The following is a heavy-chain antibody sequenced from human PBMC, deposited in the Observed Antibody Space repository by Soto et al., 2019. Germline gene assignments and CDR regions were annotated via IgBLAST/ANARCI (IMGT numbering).Heavy chain of an antibody. CDR1: GLSFSDSV. D-gene: IGHD3-16*01. Sequence: GCSLRLSCAASGLSFSDSVMDGVRQAPGKGLEWVAVMWYHGRDLFYTDSVKGRFTISRDNSKNTLFLQMNSLRADDTAVYYCARDQGGQRGNITFAQWGQRALVTLPS. V-gene: IGHV3-33*01. J-gene: IGHJ4*02. CDR2: MWYHGRDL. CDR3: ARDQGGQRGNITFAQ.